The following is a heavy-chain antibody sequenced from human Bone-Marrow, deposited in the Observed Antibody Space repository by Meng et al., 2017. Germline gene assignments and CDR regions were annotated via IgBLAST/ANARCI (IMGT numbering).Heavy chain of an antibody. CDR1: GGSFSGYY. J-gene: IGHJ4*02. V-gene: IGHV4-34*01. Sequence: QVQLQSWGGGLVKPLGTLPLTCSVYGGSFSGYYWSWIRQPPGKGLEWIGEINHSGSTNYNPSLKSRVTISVDTSKNQFSLKLSSVTAADTAVYYCARGRTPRYCSGGSCYSPSYYFDYWGQGTLVTVSS. CDR3: ARGRTPRYCSGGSCYSPSYYFDY. CDR2: INHSGST. D-gene: IGHD2-15*01.